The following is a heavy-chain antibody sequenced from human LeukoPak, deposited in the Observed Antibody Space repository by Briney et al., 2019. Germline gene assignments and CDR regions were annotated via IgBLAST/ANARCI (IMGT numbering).Heavy chain of an antibody. CDR3: ARRVWGSYRQIDY. J-gene: IGHJ4*02. CDR2: ISSSGSTI. D-gene: IGHD3-16*02. CDR1: GFTLSNYE. Sequence: PGGSLRLSCAASGFTLSNYEMNWVRQAPGKGLEWVSYISSSGSTIYYADSVKGRFTISRDNAKNSLYLQMNSLRAEDTAVYYCARRVWGSYRQIDYWGQGTLVTVSS. V-gene: IGHV3-48*03.